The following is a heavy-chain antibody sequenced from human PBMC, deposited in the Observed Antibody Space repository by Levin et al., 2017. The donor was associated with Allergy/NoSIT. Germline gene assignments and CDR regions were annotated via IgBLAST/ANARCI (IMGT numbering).Heavy chain of an antibody. CDR2: IRNKANSYTT. Sequence: SCAASGFSFRDHYMEWVRQAPGKGLEWVGRIRNKANSYTTEYAASVKGRFTISRDDSKNSVYLQMNSLETEDTAVYYCVRIVGATTGIDYWGQGTLVTVSS. CDR1: GFSFRDHY. J-gene: IGHJ4*02. D-gene: IGHD1-26*01. V-gene: IGHV3-72*01. CDR3: VRIVGATTGIDY.